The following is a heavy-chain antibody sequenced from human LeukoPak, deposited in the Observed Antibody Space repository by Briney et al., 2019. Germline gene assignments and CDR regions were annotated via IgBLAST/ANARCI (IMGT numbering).Heavy chain of an antibody. CDR3: ARDSTIYDFWSGYSGAFDI. CDR1: GFTFSSYW. V-gene: IGHV3-7*01. Sequence: AGGSLRLSCAASGFTFSSYWMSWVRQAPGKGLEWVANIKQDGSEKYYVDSVKGRFTISRDNAKNLPYLQMNSLRAEDTAVYYCARDSTIYDFWSGYSGAFDIWGQGTMVTVSS. J-gene: IGHJ3*02. D-gene: IGHD3-3*01. CDR2: IKQDGSEK.